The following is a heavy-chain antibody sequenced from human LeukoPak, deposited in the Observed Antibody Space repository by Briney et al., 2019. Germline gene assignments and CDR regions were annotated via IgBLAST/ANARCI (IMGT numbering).Heavy chain of an antibody. CDR1: GFTFSSYA. D-gene: IGHD2-2*01. Sequence: GGSLRLSCAASGFTFSSYAMHWVRQAPGKGLEWVAVISYDGSNKYYADSVKGRSTISRDNSKNTLYLQMNSLRAEDTAVYYCARVARGGIVVVPAAMHYWGQGTLVTVSS. J-gene: IGHJ4*02. V-gene: IGHV3-30*04. CDR3: ARVARGGIVVVPAAMHY. CDR2: ISYDGSNK.